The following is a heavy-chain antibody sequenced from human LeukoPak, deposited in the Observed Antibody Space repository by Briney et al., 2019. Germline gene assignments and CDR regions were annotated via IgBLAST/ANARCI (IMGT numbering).Heavy chain of an antibody. V-gene: IGHV3-64D*06. CDR2: ISSNGDNT. CDR1: GFTFSTYV. CDR3: VRGTGY. J-gene: IGHJ4*02. Sequence: GGSLRLSCSASGFTFSTYVMHWVRQAPGKGLEYVSAISSNGDNTYYADSVKGRFTISRDNSKNTLYLQMSSLRADDTAVYYCVRGTGYWGQGALVTVSS.